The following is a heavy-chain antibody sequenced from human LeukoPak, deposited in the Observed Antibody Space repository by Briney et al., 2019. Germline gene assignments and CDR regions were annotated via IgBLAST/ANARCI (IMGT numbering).Heavy chain of an antibody. CDR3: ARGVGATISYYHYYVDV. D-gene: IGHD1-26*01. J-gene: IGHJ6*03. CDR1: GYTFTSYD. CDR2: MNPNTGNT. V-gene: IGHV1-8*03. Sequence: ASVKVSCKASGYTFTSYDINWVRQASGQGLEWMGWMNPNTGNTGYAQKFQGRVTITRNTSISTVYMELSSLRSEDTAVYYCARGVGATISYYHYYVDVWGKGTTVTVSS.